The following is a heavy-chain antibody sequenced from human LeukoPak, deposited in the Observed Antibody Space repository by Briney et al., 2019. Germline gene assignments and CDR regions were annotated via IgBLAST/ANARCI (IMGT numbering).Heavy chain of an antibody. V-gene: IGHV4-59*01. Sequence: SETLSLACAVSGGSIINYYWSWIRQPPGRALEWIGYIYFSGTANYNPSLKSRVTISVDTSKNQFSLKLSSVTAADTAVYYCAREDPQTTVPEGLDVWGQGTTVTVSS. CDR2: IYFSGTA. J-gene: IGHJ6*02. CDR3: AREDPQTTVPEGLDV. D-gene: IGHD4-17*01. CDR1: GGSIINYY.